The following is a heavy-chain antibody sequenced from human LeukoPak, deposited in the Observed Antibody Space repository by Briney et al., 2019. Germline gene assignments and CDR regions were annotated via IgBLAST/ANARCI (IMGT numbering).Heavy chain of an antibody. CDR1: GGTFSSYA. V-gene: IGHV1-69*13. D-gene: IGHD3-22*01. Sequence: SVKVSCKASGGTFSSYAISWVRQAPGQGLEWMGGIIPIFGTANYAQKFQGRVTITADESTSTAYMELSSLRSEDTAVYYCARDDYYDSSGYYTLDYWGQGTLVTVSP. CDR3: ARDDYYDSSGYYTLDY. CDR2: IIPIFGTA. J-gene: IGHJ4*02.